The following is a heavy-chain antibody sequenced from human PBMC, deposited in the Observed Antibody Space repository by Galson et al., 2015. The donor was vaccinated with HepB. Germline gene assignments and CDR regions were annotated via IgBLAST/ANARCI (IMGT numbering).Heavy chain of an antibody. J-gene: IGHJ3*02. CDR3: AKMSSTSLTIDASDI. Sequence: SLRLSCAASGLTFSSYAMSWVRQAPGKGLGWVSAISGSGGSTYFADSVKGRFTISRDNSKNTLDLQMNSLRAEDTAVYYCAKMSSTSLTIDASDIWGQGTMVTVSS. D-gene: IGHD2-2*01. CDR2: ISGSGGST. V-gene: IGHV3-23*01. CDR1: GLTFSSYA.